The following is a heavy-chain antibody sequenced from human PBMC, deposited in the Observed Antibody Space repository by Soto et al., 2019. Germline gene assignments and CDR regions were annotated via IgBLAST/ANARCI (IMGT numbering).Heavy chain of an antibody. CDR3: ARDRDYYKADY. CDR2: IMKDGGEK. D-gene: IGHD3-22*01. Sequence: EVQLVESGGDLVQPGGSLRLSCAASGFTFSGYWMGWVREAPGKGLEWVASIMKDGGEKKYVDSVRGRFTISRDNVQNSLCLQMDSLSVEDTAVYYCARDRDYYKADYWGQGTLVTVSS. CDR1: GFTFSGYW. J-gene: IGHJ4*01. V-gene: IGHV3-7*01.